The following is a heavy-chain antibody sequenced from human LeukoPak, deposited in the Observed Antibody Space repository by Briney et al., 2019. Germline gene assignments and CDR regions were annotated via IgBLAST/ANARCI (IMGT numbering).Heavy chain of an antibody. Sequence: GGSLRLSCAASGFTFSSYGMHWVRQAPGKGLEWVAVISYDGSNKYYADSVKGRFTISRDNSKNTLYLQMNSLRAEDTAVYYCAKLPDLGPSAVEKIDAFDIWGQGTMVTVSS. V-gene: IGHV3-30*18. D-gene: IGHD6-13*01. CDR3: AKLPDLGPSAVEKIDAFDI. J-gene: IGHJ3*02. CDR1: GFTFSSYG. CDR2: ISYDGSNK.